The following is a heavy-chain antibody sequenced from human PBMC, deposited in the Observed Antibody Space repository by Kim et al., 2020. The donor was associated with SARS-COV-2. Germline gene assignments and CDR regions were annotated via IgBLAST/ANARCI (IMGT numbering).Heavy chain of an antibody. J-gene: IGHJ6*02. V-gene: IGHV3-21*01. Sequence: GGSLRLSCAASGFTFSSYSMNWVRQAPGKGLEWVSSISSSSSYIYYADSVKGRFTISRDNAKNSLYLQMNSLRAEDTAVYYCARDGPLMVRGVNFAYYYYGMDVWGQGTTVTVSS. D-gene: IGHD3-10*01. CDR2: ISSSSSYI. CDR3: ARDGPLMVRGVNFAYYYYGMDV. CDR1: GFTFSSYS.